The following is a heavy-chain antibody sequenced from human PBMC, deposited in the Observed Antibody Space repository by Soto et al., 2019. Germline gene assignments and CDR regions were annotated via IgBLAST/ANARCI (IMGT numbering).Heavy chain of an antibody. D-gene: IGHD3-10*01. J-gene: IGHJ6*03. CDR3: AHIPGSGQLLYSYYYYMDV. V-gene: IGHV2-5*02. Sequence: QITLKESGPTLVKPTQTLTVTSTFSGFSLTTSGEAMGWIRQPPGKALEWLALIYWDDDKRSSPSLKSRLTITKDTSSNQVVLTMTNMDSVDIAPYYCAHIPGSGQLLYSYYYYMDVWGKGTTVTVSS. CDR2: IYWDDDK. CDR1: GFSLTTSGEA.